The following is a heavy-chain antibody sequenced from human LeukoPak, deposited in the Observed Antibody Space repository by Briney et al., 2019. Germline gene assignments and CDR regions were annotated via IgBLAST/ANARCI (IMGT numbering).Heavy chain of an antibody. J-gene: IGHJ5*02. CDR2: IYYSGST. D-gene: IGHD6-19*01. Sequence: SETLSLTCTVSGGSFGDYYWSWIRQPPGKGLEWIGYIYYSGSTNYNPSLKSRVTISVDTSKTQFSLKLNSVTAADTAVYFCARERLEAGPSWFDPWGQGTLVTVSS. CDR1: GGSFGDYY. V-gene: IGHV4-59*01. CDR3: ARERLEAGPSWFDP.